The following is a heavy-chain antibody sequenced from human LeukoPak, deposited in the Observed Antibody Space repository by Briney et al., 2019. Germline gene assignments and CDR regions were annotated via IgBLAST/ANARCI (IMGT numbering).Heavy chain of an antibody. J-gene: IGHJ4*02. V-gene: IGHV2-5*02. CDR3: AHSPLPTTMVRGVITVFTY. Sequence: SGPTLVKPTQTLTLTCTFSGFPLDSSGVGVGWIRQPPGKALEWLALIYWDDDKRYSPSLKSRLTISKDTSKNQVVLIMTNMDPVDTATYYCAHSPLPTTMVRGVITVFTYWGQGTLVTVSS. D-gene: IGHD3-10*01. CDR1: GFPLDSSGVG. CDR2: IYWDDDK.